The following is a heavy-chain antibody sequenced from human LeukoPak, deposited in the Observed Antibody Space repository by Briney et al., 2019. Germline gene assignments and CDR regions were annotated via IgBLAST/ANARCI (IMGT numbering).Heavy chain of an antibody. D-gene: IGHD2-21*01. J-gene: IGHJ4*02. CDR3: AREGGEPLAFDY. V-gene: IGHV3-48*03. CDR1: GFTFSSYE. CDR2: ISSSGSTI. Sequence: GGSLRLSCAASGFTFSSYEMNWVRQAPGKGLEWVSYISSSGSTIYYADSVKGRFTISRDNAKNSLYLQMNSLRAEDTAVYYCAREGGEPLAFDYWGQGTLVTVSS.